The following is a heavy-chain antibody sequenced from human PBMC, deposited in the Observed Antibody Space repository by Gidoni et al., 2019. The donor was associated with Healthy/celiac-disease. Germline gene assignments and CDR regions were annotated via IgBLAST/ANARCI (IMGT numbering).Heavy chain of an antibody. Sequence: QVQLVESGGGVVQPGRSLRLSCAASGFTFSSYGMHWVRQAPGKGLEWVAVISYDGSNKYYADSVKGRFTISRDNSKNTLYLQMNSLRAEDTAVYYCASPMVRGQGTLVTVSS. J-gene: IGHJ4*02. CDR3: ASPMV. D-gene: IGHD3-10*01. V-gene: IGHV3-30*03. CDR2: ISYDGSNK. CDR1: GFTFSSYG.